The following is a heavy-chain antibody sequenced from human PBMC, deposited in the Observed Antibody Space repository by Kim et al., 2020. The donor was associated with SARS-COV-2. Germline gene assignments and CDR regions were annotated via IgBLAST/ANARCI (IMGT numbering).Heavy chain of an antibody. CDR1: GFSFSDNY. V-gene: IGHV3-72*01. CDR2: IRNKPNSYTT. CDR3: VKGHRVLDS. Sequence: GGSLRLSCVASGFSFSDNYMDWVRQAPGKGLEWVGRIRNKPNSYTTEYAPSVKGRFTVSRDDSKNSLYLQMDSLKPEDTAMYYWVKGHRVLDSWGQGTLVTVSP. J-gene: IGHJ4*02.